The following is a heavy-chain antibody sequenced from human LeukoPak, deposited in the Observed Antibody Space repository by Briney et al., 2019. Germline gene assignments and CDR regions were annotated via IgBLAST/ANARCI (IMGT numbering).Heavy chain of an antibody. V-gene: IGHV3-21*01. CDR1: GFSSSAHT. CDR3: AREGQGAWYWFDL. J-gene: IGHJ5*02. Sequence: GGSLRLSCEASGFSSSAHTMNWVRQAPGKGLEWVSSIDRSSSYIYYADSMKGRFSISRDNAKNSLYLQMSSLRAEVTAVYYCAREGQGAWYWFDLWGQGTLVTVSS. D-gene: IGHD6-19*01. CDR2: IDRSSSYI.